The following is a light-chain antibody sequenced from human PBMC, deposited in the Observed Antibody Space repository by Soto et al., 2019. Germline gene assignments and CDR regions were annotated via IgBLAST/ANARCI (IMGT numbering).Light chain of an antibody. CDR3: GTRDSSRIGYV. J-gene: IGLJ1*01. CDR2: DNN. Sequence: QSVLRQPPEVSAAQGQSDSIPSSVRNCNIGNNYVSWYQQLPGTAPKLLIYDNNNRPSGIPDRFSGSKSGSSATLDITGLQIGDEADYYCGTRDSSRIGYVFGTGTKVTVL. CDR1: NCNIGNNY. V-gene: IGLV1-51*01.